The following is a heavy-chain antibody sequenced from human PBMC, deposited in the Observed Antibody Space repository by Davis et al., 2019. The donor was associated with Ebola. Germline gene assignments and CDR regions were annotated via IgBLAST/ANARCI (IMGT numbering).Heavy chain of an antibody. Sequence: GGSLRLSCAASGFTFSSYGMHWVRQAPGKGLEWVAVIWNDGSNKYYADSVKGRFTVSRDNSKNTLYLQMNSLRAEDTAVYYCARERWLLLLREGMDVWGQGTTVTVSS. V-gene: IGHV3-33*01. CDR3: ARERWLLLLREGMDV. J-gene: IGHJ6*02. D-gene: IGHD2-15*01. CDR2: IWNDGSNK. CDR1: GFTFSSYG.